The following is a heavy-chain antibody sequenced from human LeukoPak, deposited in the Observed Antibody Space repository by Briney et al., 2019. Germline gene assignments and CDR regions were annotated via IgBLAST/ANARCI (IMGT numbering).Heavy chain of an antibody. D-gene: IGHD3-10*01. Sequence: GGSLRLSCAASGFTFSSYAMHWVRQAPGKELEWVAVISYDGSNKYYADSVKGRFTISRDNSKNTLYLQMNSLRAEDTAVYYCARGPDYYGSGDHYYWGQGTLVTVSS. CDR1: GFTFSSYA. CDR2: ISYDGSNK. J-gene: IGHJ4*02. CDR3: ARGPDYYGSGDHYY. V-gene: IGHV3-30-3*01.